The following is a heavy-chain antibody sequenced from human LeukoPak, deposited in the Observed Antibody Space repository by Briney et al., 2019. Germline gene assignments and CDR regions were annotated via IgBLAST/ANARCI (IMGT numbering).Heavy chain of an antibody. D-gene: IGHD3-22*01. CDR1: GYTFTGYY. V-gene: IGHV1-2*02. J-gene: IGHJ1*01. CDR2: INPNSGGT. Sequence: GASVKVSCKASGYTFTGYYMHWVRQAPGQGLEWMGWINPNSGGTNYAQKFQGRVTMTRDTSISTAYMELSRLRSDDKAVYYCAREHDSSGYYDRFQHWGQGTLVTVSS. CDR3: AREHDSSGYYDRFQH.